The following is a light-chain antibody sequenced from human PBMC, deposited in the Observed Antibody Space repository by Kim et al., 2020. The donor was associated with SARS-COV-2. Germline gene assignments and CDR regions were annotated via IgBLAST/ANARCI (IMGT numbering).Light chain of an antibody. J-gene: IGLJ2*01. CDR1: KLGDKY. CDR3: QAWDSSFVE. CDR2: QDD. V-gene: IGLV3-1*01. Sequence: SVSPGQPSSITCSGDKLGDKYACWYQQKPGQSPVLVIYQDDKRPSGIPERFSGSNSGNTATLTISGTQAMDEADYFCQAWDSSFVEFGGGTQLTVL.